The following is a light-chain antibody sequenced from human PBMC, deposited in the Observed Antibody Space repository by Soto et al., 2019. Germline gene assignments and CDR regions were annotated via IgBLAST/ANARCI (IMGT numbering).Light chain of an antibody. CDR2: AVN. Sequence: HSALTQPRSVSGSPGQSVTISCNETSSNVGDYNYVSWYQQHPGKAPKLLIYAVNMRPSGVPERFSGSKSGNTASLSISGLQAEDEADYSCCSYAGSYTWVFGGGTKLTVL. V-gene: IGLV2-11*01. CDR3: CSYAGSYTWV. CDR1: SSNVGDYNY. J-gene: IGLJ3*02.